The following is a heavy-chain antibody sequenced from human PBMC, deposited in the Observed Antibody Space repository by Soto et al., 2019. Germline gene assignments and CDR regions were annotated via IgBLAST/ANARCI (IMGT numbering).Heavy chain of an antibody. D-gene: IGHD1-7*01. Sequence: GGSLRLSCAASGFTVSSNCMYWVRQAPGKGLEWVSDIYRGGTTYYADSVRGRFIISRDYSKNTLYLQMNSLRAEDTAVYYCARGYRVGNYDYGMDVWGQGTTVTVSS. CDR2: IYRGGTT. V-gene: IGHV3-53*01. CDR3: ARGYRVGNYDYGMDV. J-gene: IGHJ6*02. CDR1: GFTVSSNC.